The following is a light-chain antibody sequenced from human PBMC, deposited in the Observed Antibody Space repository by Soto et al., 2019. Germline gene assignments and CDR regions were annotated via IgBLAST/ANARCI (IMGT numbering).Light chain of an antibody. CDR3: SSYISSSSPYV. J-gene: IGLJ1*01. CDR1: SSDVGGYNY. V-gene: IGLV2-14*01. Sequence: QSALTQPASVSGSPGQSITISCTGTSSDVGGYNYVSWYQQHPGKAPKLMIYDVSNRHSGVSTRFSGSKSGNTASLTISGLQAEDDADYYCSSYISSSSPYVFGTGTKLTVL. CDR2: DVS.